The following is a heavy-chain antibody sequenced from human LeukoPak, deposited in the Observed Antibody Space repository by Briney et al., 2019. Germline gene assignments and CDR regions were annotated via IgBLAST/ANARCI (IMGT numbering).Heavy chain of an antibody. CDR1: GFTFSSYW. CDR3: ARDRTAVAGEEDDAFDI. D-gene: IGHD6-19*01. V-gene: IGHV3-7*01. CDR2: IKQDGSEK. J-gene: IGHJ3*02. Sequence: GGSLRLSCAASGFTFSSYWMSWVRQAPGKGLEWVANIKQDGSEKYYVDSVKGRFTISRDNAKNSLYLQMNSLRAEDTAVYYCARDRTAVAGEEDDAFDIWGQGTMVTVSS.